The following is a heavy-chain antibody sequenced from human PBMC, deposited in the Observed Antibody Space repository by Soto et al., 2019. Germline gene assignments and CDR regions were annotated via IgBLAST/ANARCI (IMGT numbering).Heavy chain of an antibody. CDR1: GFIFSTYG. CDR3: ARAVGPFDY. CDR2: IGYDGSNK. D-gene: IGHD1-26*01. J-gene: IGHJ4*02. V-gene: IGHV3-33*01. Sequence: QVQLLESGGGVVQPGKSLRLSCAASGFIFSTYGMHWVRQAPGKGLQWVAVIGYDGSNKYYADSVKGRFPISRDNLKNTLYLQMDNLRAEDTALYYCARAVGPFDYWGQGTLVTVSS.